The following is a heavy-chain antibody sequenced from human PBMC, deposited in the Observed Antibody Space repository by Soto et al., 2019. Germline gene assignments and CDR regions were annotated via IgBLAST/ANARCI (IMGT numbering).Heavy chain of an antibody. CDR2: ISSSSSYI. CDR1: GFTFSSYS. J-gene: IGHJ4*02. V-gene: IGHV3-21*01. D-gene: IGHD6-13*01. Sequence: PGGSLRLSCAASGFTFSSYSMNWVRPAPGKGLEWVSSISSSSSYIYYADSVKGRFTISRDNAKNSLYLQMNSLRAEDTAVYYCARFDEGIAKLDYWGQGTLVTVSS. CDR3: ARFDEGIAKLDY.